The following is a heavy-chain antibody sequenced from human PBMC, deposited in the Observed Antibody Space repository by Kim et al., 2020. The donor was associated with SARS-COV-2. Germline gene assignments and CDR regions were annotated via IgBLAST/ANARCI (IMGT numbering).Heavy chain of an antibody. V-gene: IGHV4-59*01. Sequence: SETLSLTCTVSGGSISSYYWSWIRQPPGKGLEWIGYIYYSGSTNYNPSLKSRVTISVDTSKNQFSLKLSSVTAADTAVYYCAREEAVGLSNWFDPWGQGTLVTVSS. CDR2: IYYSGST. CDR3: AREEAVGLSNWFDP. CDR1: GGSISSYY. D-gene: IGHD6-19*01. J-gene: IGHJ5*02.